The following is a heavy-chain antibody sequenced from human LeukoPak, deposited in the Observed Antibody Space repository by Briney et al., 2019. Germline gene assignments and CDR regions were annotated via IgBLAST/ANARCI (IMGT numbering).Heavy chain of an antibody. CDR1: GGSFSGYY. CDR2: INHSGST. Sequence: SETLSLTCAVYGGSFSGYYCSWIRQPPGKGLEWIGEINHSGSTNYNPSLKSRVTISVDTSKNQFSLKLSSVTAADTAVYYCARGRRSSLVYWGQGTLVTISS. J-gene: IGHJ4*02. D-gene: IGHD6-13*01. V-gene: IGHV4-34*01. CDR3: ARGRRSSLVY.